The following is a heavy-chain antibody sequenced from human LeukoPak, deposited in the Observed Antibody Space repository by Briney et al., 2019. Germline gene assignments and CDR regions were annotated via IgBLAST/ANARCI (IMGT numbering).Heavy chain of an antibody. J-gene: IGHJ3*02. D-gene: IGHD4-17*01. CDR2: ISSSGSTI. CDR3: ARLAGGDYDAFDI. Sequence: GGSLRLSCAASGFTFSKMNWVRQAPGKGLEWVSYISSSGSTIYYADSVKGRFTISRDNAKNSLYLQMNSLRAEDTAVYYCARLAGGDYDAFDIWGQGTMVTVSS. CDR1: GFTFSK. V-gene: IGHV3-48*03.